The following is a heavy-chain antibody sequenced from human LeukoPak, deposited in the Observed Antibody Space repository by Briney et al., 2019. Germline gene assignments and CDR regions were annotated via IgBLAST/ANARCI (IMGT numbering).Heavy chain of an antibody. Sequence: GESLKISCKGSGYSFTSYWIGWVRQMPGKGLEWMGIIYPGDSDTRYSPSFQGQVTISADKSISTAYLRWSSLKASDTAMYYCASALDIVATVDAFDIWGQGTMVTVSS. V-gene: IGHV5-51*01. D-gene: IGHD5-12*01. J-gene: IGHJ3*02. CDR2: IYPGDSDT. CDR1: GYSFTSYW. CDR3: ASALDIVATVDAFDI.